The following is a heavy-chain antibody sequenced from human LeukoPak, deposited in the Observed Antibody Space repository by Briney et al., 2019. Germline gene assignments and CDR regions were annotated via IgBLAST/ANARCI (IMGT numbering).Heavy chain of an antibody. V-gene: IGHV4-34*01. D-gene: IGHD3-22*01. Sequence: SETLSLTCTVSGGSISSYYWSWIRQPPGKGLEWIGEINHSGSTNYNPSLKSRVTISVDTSKNQFSLKLSSVTAADTAVYYCARVRTGSGYLDYWGQGTLVTVSS. CDR1: GGSISSYY. J-gene: IGHJ4*02. CDR2: INHSGST. CDR3: ARVRTGSGYLDY.